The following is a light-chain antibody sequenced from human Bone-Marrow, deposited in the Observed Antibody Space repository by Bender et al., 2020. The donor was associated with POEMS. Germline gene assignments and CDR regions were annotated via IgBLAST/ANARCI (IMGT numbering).Light chain of an antibody. CDR1: DLGDKY. Sequence: SYEVTQPPSVSVSPGQTASITCSGDDLGDKYVAWYQQKPGQSPVLVIYQDTKRPSGVPDRFSGSKSGTSASLAISGLRSEDEADYYCAAWDARLNAYVFATGTQVTVL. J-gene: IGLJ1*01. CDR2: QDT. V-gene: IGLV3-1*01. CDR3: AAWDARLNAYV.